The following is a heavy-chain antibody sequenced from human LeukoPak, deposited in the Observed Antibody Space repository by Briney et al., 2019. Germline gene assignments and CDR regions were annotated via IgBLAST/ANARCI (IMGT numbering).Heavy chain of an antibody. Sequence: GGSLRLSCAASGFTFSSYAMSWVHQAPGKGLEWVSAISGSGGSTYYADSVKGRFTISRDNSKNTLYLQMNSLRAEDTAVYYCAKWVAGSYLGEIGYWGQGTPVTVSS. CDR3: AKWVAGSYLGEIGY. CDR2: ISGSGGST. V-gene: IGHV3-23*01. J-gene: IGHJ4*02. CDR1: GFTFSSYA. D-gene: IGHD3-10*01.